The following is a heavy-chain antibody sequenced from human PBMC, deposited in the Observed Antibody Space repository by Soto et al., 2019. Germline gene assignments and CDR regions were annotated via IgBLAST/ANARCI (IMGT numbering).Heavy chain of an antibody. CDR1: RFTFSSSA. V-gene: IGHV3-30-3*01. CDR3: ARDKRDLRFLEWSYYFDY. J-gene: IGHJ4*02. Sequence: QVQLVESGGSVVQPGRSLRLSCAASRFTFSSSAMYWVRQAPGKRLECVAVISYDGSNKYYADSVKGRFTISRDNSKNTLYLQMNSLRAEDTAVYYCARDKRDLRFLEWSYYFDYWGQGTLVTVSS. CDR2: ISYDGSNK. D-gene: IGHD3-3*01.